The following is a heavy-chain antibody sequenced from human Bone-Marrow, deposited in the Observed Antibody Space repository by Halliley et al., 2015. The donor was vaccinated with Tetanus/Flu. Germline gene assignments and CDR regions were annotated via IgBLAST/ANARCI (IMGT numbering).Heavy chain of an antibody. CDR3: ARDLIGYNWKPRAEFDF. D-gene: IGHD1-20*01. CDR2: ISPYNGNT. Sequence: ISPYNGNTNYAQKRQGRVTMTTDTSTSTAYMELRSLRSDDTAVYYCARDLIGYNWKPRAEFDFWGQGTLVTVSS. V-gene: IGHV1-18*01. J-gene: IGHJ4*02.